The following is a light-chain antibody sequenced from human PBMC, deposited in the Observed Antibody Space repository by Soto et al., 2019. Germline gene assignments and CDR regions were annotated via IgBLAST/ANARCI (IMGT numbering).Light chain of an antibody. CDR2: DAS. V-gene: IGKV3-20*01. CDR3: QYYGSSPFT. J-gene: IGKJ5*01. CDR1: QSVSSSY. Sequence: EIVLTQSPGTLSLSPGERATLSCRASQSVSSSYLAWYQQKPGQAPRLLIYDASSRATGIPDRFSGSGSGTDFTLTISCCVLEGFAVYYCQYYGSSPFTSGRGTRL.